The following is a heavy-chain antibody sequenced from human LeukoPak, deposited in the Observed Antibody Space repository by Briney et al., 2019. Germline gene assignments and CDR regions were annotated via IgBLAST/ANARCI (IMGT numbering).Heavy chain of an antibody. Sequence: PGGSLRLSCAASGFTFSSYWMSWVRQAPGKGLEWVANIKQDGSEKYYVDSVKGRFTISRDSAKNSLYLQMNSLRAEDTAVYYCARDGVDNWFDPWGQGTLVTVSS. V-gene: IGHV3-7*01. D-gene: IGHD3-3*01. CDR3: ARDGVDNWFDP. CDR1: GFTFSSYW. J-gene: IGHJ5*02. CDR2: IKQDGSEK.